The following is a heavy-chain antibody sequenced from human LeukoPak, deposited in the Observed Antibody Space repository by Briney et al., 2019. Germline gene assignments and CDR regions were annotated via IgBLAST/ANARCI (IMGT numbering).Heavy chain of an antibody. CDR3: AKASAMIVVVSKHFDY. Sequence: GGSLRLSCAASGFTFSSYEMNWVRQAPGKGLEWVSYISSSGSTIYYADSVKGRFTISRDNAKNSLYLQMNSLRAEDTAVYYCAKASAMIVVVSKHFDYWGQGTLVTVSS. V-gene: IGHV3-48*03. CDR1: GFTFSSYE. CDR2: ISSSGSTI. D-gene: IGHD3-22*01. J-gene: IGHJ4*02.